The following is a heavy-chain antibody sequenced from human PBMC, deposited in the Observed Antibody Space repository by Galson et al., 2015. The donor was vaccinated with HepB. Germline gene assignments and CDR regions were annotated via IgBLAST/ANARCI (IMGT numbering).Heavy chain of an antibody. D-gene: IGHD6-19*01. CDR2: INGSGVTT. V-gene: IGHV3-23*01. CDR3: AKGENLAVHLDY. CDR1: GFTFSSYA. Sequence: SLRLSCAGSGFTFSSYAMSWVRQAPGKGLEWVSVINGSGVTTNYADSVKGRFTISRDNSKNTLYLQMNSLRAEDTAVYYCAKGENLAVHLDYWGQGTLVTVSS. J-gene: IGHJ4*02.